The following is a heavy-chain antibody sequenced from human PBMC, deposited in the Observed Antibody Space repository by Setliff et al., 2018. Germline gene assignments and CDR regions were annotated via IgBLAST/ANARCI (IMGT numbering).Heavy chain of an antibody. J-gene: IGHJ4*02. Sequence: ASVKVSCKASGYTFTSYGISWVRQAPGQGLEWMGWISPYDGQTSFAQKFQGRVTMTTDTSTSTAYMELRSLRSDDTALYYCVRGTEGYYWGQGTLVTVS. CDR2: ISPYDGQT. CDR3: VRGTEGYY. V-gene: IGHV1-18*01. CDR1: GYTFTSYG. D-gene: IGHD1-1*01.